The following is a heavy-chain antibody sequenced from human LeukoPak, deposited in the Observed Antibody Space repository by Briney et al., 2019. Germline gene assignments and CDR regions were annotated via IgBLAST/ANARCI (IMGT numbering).Heavy chain of an antibody. Sequence: GGSLRLSCAASGFTFSNAWMSWVRQAPGKGLEWVSRVRSETDGGTTDYAAPEQGRFTISRDDSKNTLYLQMNSLETDDTAVYYCTTLSYAAAPTWGQGTLVTVSS. CDR2: VRSETDGGTT. J-gene: IGHJ5*02. CDR1: GFTFSNAW. D-gene: IGHD2-2*01. CDR3: TTLSYAAAPT. V-gene: IGHV3-15*01.